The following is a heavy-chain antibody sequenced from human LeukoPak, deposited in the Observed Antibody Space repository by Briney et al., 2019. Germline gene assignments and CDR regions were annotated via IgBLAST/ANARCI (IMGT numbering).Heavy chain of an antibody. D-gene: IGHD4-17*01. Sequence: ASVKVSCKASGGTFSSYAISWVRQAPGQGLEWMGRIIPIFGIANYAQKFQGRVTITADKSTSTAYMELSSLRSEDTAVYYCARDGGDYMAEYFQHWGQGTLATVSS. CDR3: ARDGGDYMAEYFQH. J-gene: IGHJ1*01. CDR2: IIPIFGIA. V-gene: IGHV1-69*04. CDR1: GGTFSSYA.